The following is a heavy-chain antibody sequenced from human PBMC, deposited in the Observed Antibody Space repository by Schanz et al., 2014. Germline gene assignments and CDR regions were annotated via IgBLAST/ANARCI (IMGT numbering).Heavy chain of an antibody. CDR3: GREYSSFDY. D-gene: IGHD6-19*01. CDR1: GGSVSTYY. J-gene: IGHJ4*02. CDR2: IHYSGNT. Sequence: QVQLQESGPGLVKSSETLSLTCTVSGGSVSTYYWHWIRQPPGKGLEWIGYIHYSGNTNYNPSLKSRVTISLDTSKNQFSLKVNSVTAADTAAYYCGREYSSFDYWGQGTLVTVSS. V-gene: IGHV4-59*02.